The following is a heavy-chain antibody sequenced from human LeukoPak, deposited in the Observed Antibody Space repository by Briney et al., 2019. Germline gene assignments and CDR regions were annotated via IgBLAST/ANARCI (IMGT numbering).Heavy chain of an antibody. J-gene: IGHJ4*02. CDR3: AKSNPYSSSWYRHYFDY. CDR1: GFTFSSYA. V-gene: IGHV3-23*01. CDR2: ISGSGGST. Sequence: PGGSLRLSCAASGFTFSSYAMSWVRQAPGKGLEWVSAISGSGGSTYYADSVKGRFTISRDNSKNTLYLRMNSLRAEDTAVYYCAKSNPYSSSWYRHYFDYWGQGTLVTVSS. D-gene: IGHD6-13*01.